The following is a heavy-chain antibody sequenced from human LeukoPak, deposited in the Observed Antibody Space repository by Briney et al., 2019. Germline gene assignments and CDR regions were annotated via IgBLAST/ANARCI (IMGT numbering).Heavy chain of an antibody. D-gene: IGHD5-18*01. CDR3: ASMRVTPEGTDY. V-gene: IGHV3-11*01. J-gene: IGHJ4*02. CDR2: MRSSGRTI. CDR1: GFTFSNYY. Sequence: GGSLTLSCAASGFTFSNYYKCWICLAPGPGQGRVSYMRSSGRTIYYADSVKGRFTISRDNAKNSLYLQMNSLRAEDTAVYYCASMRVTPEGTDYWGQGTLVTVSS.